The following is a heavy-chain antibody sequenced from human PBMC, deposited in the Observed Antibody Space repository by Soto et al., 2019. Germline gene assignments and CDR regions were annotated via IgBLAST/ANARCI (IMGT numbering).Heavy chain of an antibody. CDR2: FDPEDGET. Sequence: ASVKVSCKVSGYTLTELSMHWVRQAPGKGLEWMGGFDPEDGETIYAQKFQGRVTMIEDTSTDTAYMELSSLRSEDTAVYYCATQQRAYDYWGQGTLVTVSS. J-gene: IGHJ4*02. CDR3: ATQQRAYDY. D-gene: IGHD6-25*01. V-gene: IGHV1-24*01. CDR1: GYTLTELS.